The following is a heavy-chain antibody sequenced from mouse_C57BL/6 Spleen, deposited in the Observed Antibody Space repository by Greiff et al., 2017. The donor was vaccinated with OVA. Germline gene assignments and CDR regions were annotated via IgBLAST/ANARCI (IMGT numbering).Heavy chain of an antibody. CDR2: IYPGSGNT. CDR1: GYTFTSYW. D-gene: IGHD2-3*01. V-gene: IGHV1-55*01. CDR3: PIYDGYFDY. J-gene: IGHJ2*01. Sequence: QVQLQQPGAELVKPGASVKLSCKASGYTFTSYWITWVKQRTGQGLEWIGDIYPGSGNTNYNEKFKGKATLTVDKSSSTAYMQLRSLTSEDSAVYNCPIYDGYFDYWGQGTTLTVSS.